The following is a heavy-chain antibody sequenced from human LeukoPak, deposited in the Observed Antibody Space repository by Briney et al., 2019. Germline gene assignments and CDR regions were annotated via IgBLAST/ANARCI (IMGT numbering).Heavy chain of an antibody. CDR2: IWYDGSNK. V-gene: IGHV3-33*01. Sequence: GGSLRLSCAASGFTFSNYGMHWVRQAPGKGLEWVALIWYDGSNKYYADSVKGRLTISRDNSKNTLYLQMNSLRAEDTAVYYCAREGPRGNSQFDYWGQGTLVTASS. CDR3: AREGPRGNSQFDY. D-gene: IGHD2/OR15-2a*01. J-gene: IGHJ4*02. CDR1: GFTFSNYG.